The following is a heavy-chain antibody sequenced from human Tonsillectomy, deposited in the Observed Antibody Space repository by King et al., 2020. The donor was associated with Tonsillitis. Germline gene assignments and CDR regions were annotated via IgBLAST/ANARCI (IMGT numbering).Heavy chain of an antibody. J-gene: IGHJ3*02. CDR3: AKALHYDRTSGSFDI. CDR2: ISWNSGNI. D-gene: IGHD3-16*01. CDR1: GFTFDDYA. Sequence: VQLVESGGGLVQPGRSLRLSCAASGFTFDDYALHWVRQAPGKGLEWVSGISWNSGNIAYAGSVKGRFTISRDNAKNSLYLQMNSLRAEDTAFYYCAKALHYDRTSGSFDIWGQGTMLTVSS. V-gene: IGHV3-9*01.